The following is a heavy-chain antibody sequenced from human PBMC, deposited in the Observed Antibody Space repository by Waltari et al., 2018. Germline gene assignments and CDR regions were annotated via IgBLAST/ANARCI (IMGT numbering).Heavy chain of an antibody. CDR2: IYHSGST. D-gene: IGHD6-19*01. CDR1: GYSISSGSS. V-gene: IGHV4-38-2*02. J-gene: IGHJ5*02. CDR3: ATEAVAGEGWFDP. Sequence: QVQLQESGPGLVKPSETLSLPCAVAGYSISSGSSWGWIRQPPGKGLEWTGSIYHSGSTYYNPALKSRVTISVDTSKNQFSLKLSSVTAADTAVYYCATEAVAGEGWFDPWGQGTLVTVSS.